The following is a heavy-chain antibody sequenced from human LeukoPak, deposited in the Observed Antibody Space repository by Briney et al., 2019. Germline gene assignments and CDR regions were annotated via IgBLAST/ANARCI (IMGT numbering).Heavy chain of an antibody. CDR3: AKDYGPGSYPFDY. CDR2: ISGSGGST. CDR1: GFTFSSYA. D-gene: IGHD3-10*01. J-gene: IGHJ4*02. V-gene: IGHV3-23*01. Sequence: GGSLRLSCAASGFTFSSYAMSWVRQAPGKGLEWVSAISGSGGSTYYADSVKGRFTISRDNSKNTLYLQMNSLRAEYTAVYYCAKDYGPGSYPFDYWGQGTLVTVSS.